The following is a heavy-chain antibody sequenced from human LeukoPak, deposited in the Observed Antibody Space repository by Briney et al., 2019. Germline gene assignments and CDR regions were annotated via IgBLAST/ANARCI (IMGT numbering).Heavy chain of an antibody. J-gene: IGHJ4*02. V-gene: IGHV3-74*01. CDR1: GFTFIAYG. CDR2: INNDVSST. D-gene: IGHD2-21*02. Sequence: PGGSLRLSCAASGFTFIAYGMQWVRQAPGKGLVWVSRINNDVSSTSYADSVKGRFTISRDNAKNTLYLQVNSLRAEDTGVYYCARELRREVTLDYWGQGTLVTVSS. CDR3: ARELRREVTLDY.